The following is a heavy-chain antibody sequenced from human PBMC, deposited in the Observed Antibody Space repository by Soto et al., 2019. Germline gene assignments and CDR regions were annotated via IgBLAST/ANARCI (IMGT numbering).Heavy chain of an antibody. V-gene: IGHV4-4*02. CDR1: GDSIISSKW. CDR3: ARMNRDYYYYGMDV. J-gene: IGHJ6*02. CDR2: IDHNGVA. Sequence: LSLTCGVSGDSIISSKWWTWVRQTPGNGLEWIGKIDHNGVANYNPSLKGRVTISKDISKNQISLKVTSVTAADSAVYYCARMNRDYYYYGMDVWGQGATVTVSS.